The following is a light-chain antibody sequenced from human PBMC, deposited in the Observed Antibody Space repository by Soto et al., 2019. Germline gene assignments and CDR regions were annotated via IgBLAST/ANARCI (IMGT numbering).Light chain of an antibody. Sequence: IQITQSPSTVSASVGDSVTISCRASEPVNTFLAWYQQKPGGAPKVVIFDASNLGSGVPSRFSGSGFGTEFTLSITSLQPDDFATYYCQQYKNYSYSFGQGTKLEFK. V-gene: IGKV1-5*01. CDR3: QQYKNYSYS. CDR1: EPVNTF. J-gene: IGKJ2*03. CDR2: DAS.